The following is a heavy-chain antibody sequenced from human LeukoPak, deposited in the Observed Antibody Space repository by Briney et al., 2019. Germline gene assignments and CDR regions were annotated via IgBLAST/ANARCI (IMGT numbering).Heavy chain of an antibody. J-gene: IGHJ4*02. Sequence: GGSLRLSCAASGFTFSNAWMSWVRQAPGKGLEWVGRIKSKTDGGITDYAAPVKGRFTISRDDSKNTLYLQMNSLKTEDTAVYYCTTDLSSFDYWGQGTLVTVSS. CDR1: GFTFSNAW. V-gene: IGHV3-15*01. CDR2: IKSKTDGGIT. CDR3: TTDLSSFDY.